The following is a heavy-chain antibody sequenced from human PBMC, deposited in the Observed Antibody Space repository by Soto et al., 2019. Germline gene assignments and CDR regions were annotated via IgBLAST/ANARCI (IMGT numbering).Heavy chain of an antibody. CDR2: IYYSGST. Sequence: SETLSLTCTVSGGSISSYYWSWIRQPPGKGLEWIGYIYYSGSTNYNPSLKSRVTISVDTSKNQFSLKLSSVTAADTAVYYCAGGYEPRGAPAGELDYWGQGTLVTVSS. D-gene: IGHD1-26*01. V-gene: IGHV4-59*01. CDR1: GGSISSYY. J-gene: IGHJ4*02. CDR3: AGGYEPRGAPAGELDY.